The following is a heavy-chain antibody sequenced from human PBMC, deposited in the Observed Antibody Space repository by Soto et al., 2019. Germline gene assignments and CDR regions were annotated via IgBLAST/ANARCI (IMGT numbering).Heavy chain of an antibody. J-gene: IGHJ6*02. CDR2: ISASNGNT. CDR3: ARVSVQTFYYYYYGMDV. Sequence: ASVKVSCKASGGTFSSYAISWVRQAPGQGLEWMGWISASNGNTNYAQKLQGRVTMTTDTSTSTAYMELRSLRSDDTAVYYCARVSVQTFYYYYYGMDVWGQGTTVTVSS. V-gene: IGHV1-18*01. CDR1: GGTFSSYA. D-gene: IGHD3-16*01.